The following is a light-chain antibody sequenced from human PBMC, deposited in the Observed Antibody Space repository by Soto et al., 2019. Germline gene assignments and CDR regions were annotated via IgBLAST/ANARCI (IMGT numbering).Light chain of an antibody. CDR1: QSISDS. CDR3: QQSYTTPLFT. Sequence: DIQMTQSPSSLSASVGDRVTITCRASQSISDSSHWYQRKPGKAPRLLIYAASTLQSGVPSRFSGSGSGTDFALTISSLQPEDFATYYCQQSYTTPLFTFGPGTKVDIK. V-gene: IGKV1-39*01. J-gene: IGKJ3*01. CDR2: AAS.